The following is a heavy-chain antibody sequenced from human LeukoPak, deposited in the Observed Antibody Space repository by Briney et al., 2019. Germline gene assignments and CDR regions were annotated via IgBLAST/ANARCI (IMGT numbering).Heavy chain of an antibody. CDR2: IYYSGST. Sequence: SETLSLTCTVSGGSISSGGYYWSWIRQHPGKGLEWIGYIYYSGSTYYNPSLKSRVTISVDTSKNQFSLKLSSVTAADTAVYYCARGARYNSGFDYWGQGTLVTVSS. V-gene: IGHV4-31*03. D-gene: IGHD1-20*01. J-gene: IGHJ4*02. CDR3: ARGARYNSGFDY. CDR1: GGSISSGGYY.